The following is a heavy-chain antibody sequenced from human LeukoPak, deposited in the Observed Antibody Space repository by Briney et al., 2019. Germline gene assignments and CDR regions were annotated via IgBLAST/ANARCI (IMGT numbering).Heavy chain of an antibody. CDR2: ILPDGSQK. Sequence: GGSLRLSCVASGFTFSHSWMTWVRQAPGKGLEWVANILPDGSQKYYVDSVKGRFTISRDNPKNSLYLQINSLRAEDTAVYYCGRLAHNAWYAIDYWGQGTLVTVSS. J-gene: IGHJ4*02. CDR1: GFTFSHSW. V-gene: IGHV3-7*01. CDR3: GRLAHNAWYAIDY. D-gene: IGHD6-13*01.